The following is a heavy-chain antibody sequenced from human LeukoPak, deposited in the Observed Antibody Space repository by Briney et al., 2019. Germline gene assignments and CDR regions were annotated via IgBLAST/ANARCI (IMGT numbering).Heavy chain of an antibody. V-gene: IGHV3-9*01. CDR2: IGYNTGVI. D-gene: IGHD1-14*01. CDR3: VKSIDRTKAPAWGYYFDR. CDR1: GFNFNDFA. Sequence: PGRSLRLYCAASGFNFNDFAMHWVRQAPGKGLEWVSGIGYNTGVIDYADSVKGRFTISRDNAKNSLYLQMNSLRTEDTAFYYCVKSIDRTKAPAWGYYFDRWGQGTLVTVSS. J-gene: IGHJ4*02.